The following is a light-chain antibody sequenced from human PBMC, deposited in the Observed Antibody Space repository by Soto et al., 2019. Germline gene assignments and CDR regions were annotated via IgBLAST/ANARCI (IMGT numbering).Light chain of an antibody. CDR2: EVS. Sequence: QSVLTQPASVSGSPGQSITISCTGTSSDVGGYNYVSWFQQHPGKAPKLKIYEVSNRPSGVSNRFSGSKSGYTASLNISELQAEDEADYYCTSFTSSNTWVFGGGTKVTVL. J-gene: IGLJ3*02. CDR3: TSFTSSNTWV. V-gene: IGLV2-14*03. CDR1: SSDVGGYNY.